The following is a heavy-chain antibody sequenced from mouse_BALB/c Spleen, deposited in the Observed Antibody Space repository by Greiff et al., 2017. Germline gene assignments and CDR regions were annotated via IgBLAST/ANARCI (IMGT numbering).Heavy chain of an antibody. CDR1: GYTFTSYV. CDR2: INPYNDGT. D-gene: IGHD2-14*01. J-gene: IGHJ3*01. V-gene: IGHV1-14*01. CDR3: ARLSGEVRRWFAY. Sequence: VQLQQSGPELVKPGASVKMSCKASGYTFTSYVMHWVKQKPGQGLEWIGYINPYNDGTKYNEKFKGKATLTSDKSSSTAYMELSSLTSEDSAVYYCARLSGEVRRWFAYWGQGTLVTVSA.